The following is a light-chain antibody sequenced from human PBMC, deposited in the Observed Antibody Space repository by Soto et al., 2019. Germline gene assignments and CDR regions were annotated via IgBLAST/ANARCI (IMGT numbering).Light chain of an antibody. CDR1: SSNIGSNT. Sequence: QSVLTQPPSASGTPGQRVTISCSGSSSNIGSNTVTWYQQLPGTAPKLLIYSNNQRPSGVPDRFSGSKSGTSASLAISGLQSEDEADYYCAVWDDSLSYVFGTGTKVPS. CDR3: AVWDDSLSYV. CDR2: SNN. V-gene: IGLV1-44*01. J-gene: IGLJ1*01.